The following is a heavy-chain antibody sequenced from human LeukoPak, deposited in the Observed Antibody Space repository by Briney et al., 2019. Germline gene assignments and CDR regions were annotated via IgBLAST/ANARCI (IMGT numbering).Heavy chain of an antibody. CDR3: TTGGHYYGL. CDR1: GFTFSSYA. CDR2: IRPKTDGGTT. Sequence: PGGSLRLSCAASGFTFSSYAMGWVRQAPGKGLEWVGRIRPKTDGGTTDYAAPVKGRFTISRDDSKNTLYLQMNSLRTEDTAVYYCTTGGHYYGLWGQGTLVTVSS. V-gene: IGHV3-15*01. J-gene: IGHJ4*02. D-gene: IGHD3-10*01.